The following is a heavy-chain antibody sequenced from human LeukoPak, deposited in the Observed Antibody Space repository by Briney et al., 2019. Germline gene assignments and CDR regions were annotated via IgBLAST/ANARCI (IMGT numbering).Heavy chain of an antibody. V-gene: IGHV3-7*01. Sequence: GGSLRLSCAASGFTFSSYWMSWVRQAPGKGLEWVASVKQEGSQKPYVDSVKGRFTISRDNGNNSLDLQMNSLRAEDTAIYFCARVKDTNDDITFQHWGQGTLVSVSS. J-gene: IGHJ1*01. D-gene: IGHD3-9*01. CDR3: ARVKDTNDDITFQH. CDR1: GFTFSSYW. CDR2: VKQEGSQK.